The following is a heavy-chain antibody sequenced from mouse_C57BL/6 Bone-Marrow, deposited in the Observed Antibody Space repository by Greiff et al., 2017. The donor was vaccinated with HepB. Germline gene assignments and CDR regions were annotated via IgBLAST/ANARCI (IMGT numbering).Heavy chain of an antibody. V-gene: IGHV5-4*01. Sequence: EVQRVESGGGLVKPGGSLKLSCAASGFTFSSYAMSWVRQTPEKRLEWVATISDGGSYTYYPDNVKGRFTISRDNAKNNLYLQMSHLKSEETAMYYCARTGFPGFAYWGQGTLVTVSA. J-gene: IGHJ3*01. CDR3: ARTGFPGFAY. CDR1: GFTFSSYA. CDR2: ISDGGSYT.